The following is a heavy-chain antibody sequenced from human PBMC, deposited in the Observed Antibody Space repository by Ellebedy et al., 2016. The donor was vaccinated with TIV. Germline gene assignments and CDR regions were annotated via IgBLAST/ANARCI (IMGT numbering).Heavy chain of an antibody. V-gene: IGHV5-51*01. Sequence: GESLKISCQGFGYRFPTSWIAWVRQRPGKGLEWMGVIYPDNSNTRYSPSFQGQIIMSADKSISTAYLQWSSLKASDTAMYYCARHNTDDYYYGMDVWGQGTTVTVSS. CDR1: GYRFPTSW. D-gene: IGHD2/OR15-2a*01. CDR3: ARHNTDDYYYGMDV. CDR2: IYPDNSNT. J-gene: IGHJ6*02.